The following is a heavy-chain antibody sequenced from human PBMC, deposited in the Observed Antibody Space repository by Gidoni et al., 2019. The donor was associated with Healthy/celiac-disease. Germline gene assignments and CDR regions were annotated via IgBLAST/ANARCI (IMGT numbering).Heavy chain of an antibody. CDR3: ARHLTVRVAAAENYYYYMDV. D-gene: IGHD6-13*01. J-gene: IGHJ6*03. V-gene: IGHV5-51*01. CDR2: IYPGDSDT. Sequence: EVQLVQSGAEVKKPVESLKIPCKGFGYSFTSHWIGRVRQMPGKGLEWTGIIYPGDSDTRYSPSFQGKVTISADKSISTAYLQWSSLKAADTAMYYCARHLTVRVAAAENYYYYMDVWGKGTTVTVSS. CDR1: GYSFTSHW.